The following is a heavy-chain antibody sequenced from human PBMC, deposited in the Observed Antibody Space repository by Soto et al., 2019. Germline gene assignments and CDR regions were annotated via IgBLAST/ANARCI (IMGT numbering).Heavy chain of an antibody. CDR1: GFTFSSYA. V-gene: IGHV3-30-3*01. D-gene: IGHD3-22*01. CDR3: ARDYGTYYYDSSGEYQGYFQH. J-gene: IGHJ1*01. Sequence: GSLRLSCAASGFTFSSYAMHWVRQAPGKGLEWVAVISYDGSNKYYAGSVKGRFTISRDNSKNTLYLQMNSLRAEDTAVYYCARDYGTYYYDSSGEYQGYFQHWGQGTLVTVYS. CDR2: ISYDGSNK.